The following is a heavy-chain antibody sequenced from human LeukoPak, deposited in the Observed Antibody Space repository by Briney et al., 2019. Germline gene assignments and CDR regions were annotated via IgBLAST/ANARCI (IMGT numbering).Heavy chain of an antibody. J-gene: IGHJ4*02. D-gene: IGHD1-1*01. CDR2: ISSRSSYI. CDR1: GFTLSSYA. V-gene: IGHV3-21*01. CDR3: ARASLMDDRSRVLSDY. Sequence: GGSLRLSCAASGFTLSSYAMNWVRQAPGKGLEWVSSISSRSSYIYYADSVKGRFTISRDNAKNSLYLQMNSLRAEDTAVYYCARASLMDDRSRVLSDYWGQGTLVTVSS.